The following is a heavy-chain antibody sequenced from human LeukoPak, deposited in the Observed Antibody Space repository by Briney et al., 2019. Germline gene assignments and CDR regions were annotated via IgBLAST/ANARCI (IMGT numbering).Heavy chain of an antibody. Sequence: GGSLRLSCAASGFTFSSYAMHWVRQAPGKGLEWVAVISYDGSNKYYADSVKGRFTISRDNSENTLYLQMNSLRAEDTAVYYCARRTLEMARGYYYYYYMDVWGKGTTVTISS. D-gene: IGHD5-24*01. CDR2: ISYDGSNK. CDR3: ARRTLEMARGYYYYYYMDV. J-gene: IGHJ6*03. V-gene: IGHV3-30*04. CDR1: GFTFSSYA.